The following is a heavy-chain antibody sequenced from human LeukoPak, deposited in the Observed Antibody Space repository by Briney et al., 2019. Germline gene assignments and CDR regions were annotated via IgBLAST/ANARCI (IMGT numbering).Heavy chain of an antibody. Sequence: GGSLRLSCAASGFTFSSYWMSWVRQAPGKGLEWVANIKQDGSEKYYVDSVKGRFTISRDNSKNTLYLQMNSLRAEDTAVYYCARANVDTAFDPWGQGTLVTVSS. CDR2: IKQDGSEK. D-gene: IGHD5-18*01. V-gene: IGHV3-7*01. CDR3: ARANVDTAFDP. J-gene: IGHJ5*02. CDR1: GFTFSSYW.